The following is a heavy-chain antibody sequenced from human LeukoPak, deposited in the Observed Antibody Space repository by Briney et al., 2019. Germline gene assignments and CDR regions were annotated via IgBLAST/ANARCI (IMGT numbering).Heavy chain of an antibody. CDR3: ARGQSFRDRYSSSWYGY. Sequence: PSETLSLTCAVYGGSFSGYYWSWIRQPPGKGLEWIGQINHSGSTNYNPSLKGRVTISVDTSKNQFSLKLSSVIAADTAVYYCARGQSFRDRYSSSWYGYWGQGTLVTVSS. J-gene: IGHJ4*02. CDR2: INHSGST. V-gene: IGHV4-34*01. CDR1: GGSFSGYY. D-gene: IGHD6-13*01.